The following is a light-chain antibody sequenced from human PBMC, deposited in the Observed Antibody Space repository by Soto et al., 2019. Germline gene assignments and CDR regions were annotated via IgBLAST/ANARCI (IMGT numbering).Light chain of an antibody. J-gene: IGKJ1*01. CDR1: QSISNW. Sequence: DIQMTQSPSTLCASVGDRVTITCRASQSISNWLAWNQQKPGKAPKLLTYKASSLETGDPSRFSGSGSVTEFTLTVSSVQHDDFATYYCQQHYSYRTFGQVTMVDIK. V-gene: IGKV1-5*03. CDR3: QQHYSYRT. CDR2: KAS.